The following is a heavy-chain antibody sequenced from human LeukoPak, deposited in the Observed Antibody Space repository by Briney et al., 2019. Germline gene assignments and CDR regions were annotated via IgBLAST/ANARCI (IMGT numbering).Heavy chain of an antibody. D-gene: IGHD1-26*01. V-gene: IGHV3-11*01. CDR2: ISSSGSSV. CDR3: ARDSGGSYRFFDY. CDR1: GFTFRDSY. Sequence: GGSLRLSCAASGFTFRDSYMSWIRQAPGKGLEWVSYISSSGSSVYCADSVKGRFTISRDNAKNSLYLQMNSLGAEDTAVYYCARDSGGSYRFFDYWGQGTLVTVSS. J-gene: IGHJ4*02.